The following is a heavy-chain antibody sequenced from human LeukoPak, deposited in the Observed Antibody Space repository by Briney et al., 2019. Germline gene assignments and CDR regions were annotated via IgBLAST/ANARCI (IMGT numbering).Heavy chain of an antibody. Sequence: GGSLRLSCAASGFTFDKNAMHWVRQAPGKGLEWVSGISWNSRSMAYADSVKGRFTISRDNAKKSLYLEMNSLRSEDTALYYCAKDYVGSGSLNYYMDVWGKGTTVTVSS. V-gene: IGHV3-9*01. CDR3: AKDYVGSGSLNYYMDV. CDR1: GFTFDKNA. D-gene: IGHD3-10*01. J-gene: IGHJ6*03. CDR2: ISWNSRSM.